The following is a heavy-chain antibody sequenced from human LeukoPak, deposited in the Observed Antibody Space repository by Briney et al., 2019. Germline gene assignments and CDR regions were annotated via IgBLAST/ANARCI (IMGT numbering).Heavy chain of an antibody. CDR1: GYTFTSYA. CDR2: INAGNGNT. V-gene: IGHV1-3*01. J-gene: IGHJ4*02. CDR3: AREGILTGYYTDTGPWYYFDY. D-gene: IGHD3-9*01. Sequence: ASVTVSCKASGYTFTSYAMHWVRQAPGQRREWMGWINAGNGNTKYSQKFQGRVTITRDTSASTAYMELSSLRSEDTAVYYCAREGILTGYYTDTGPWYYFDYWGQGTLVTVSS.